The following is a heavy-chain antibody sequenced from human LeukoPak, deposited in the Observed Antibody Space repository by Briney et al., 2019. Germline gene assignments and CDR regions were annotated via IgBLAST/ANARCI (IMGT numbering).Heavy chain of an antibody. Sequence: PGGSLRLSCAASGFTFSSYGMHWVRQAPGKGLEWVAIIWYDGSNKYYADSVKGRFTISRDNSKNTLYLQMNSLRVEDTAVYYCARHSPAYNWNYGIFDCWVQGTLVTVSS. V-gene: IGHV3-33*01. CDR2: IWYDGSNK. CDR3: ARHSPAYNWNYGIFDC. J-gene: IGHJ4*02. CDR1: GFTFSSYG. D-gene: IGHD1-7*01.